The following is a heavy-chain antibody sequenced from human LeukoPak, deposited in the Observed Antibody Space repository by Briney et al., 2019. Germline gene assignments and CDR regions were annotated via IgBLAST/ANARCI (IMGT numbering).Heavy chain of an antibody. CDR2: IGTAGDA. CDR3: AREGRYSTGLDAFDI. D-gene: IGHD2-21*01. Sequence: GGSLRLSCATSGFTFSSYDMHWVRQATGKGLEWVSGIGTAGDAYYPDSVKGRFTISRENAKNSLYLQMNGLRAGDTAVYYCAREGRYSTGLDAFDIWGQGTMVTVSS. V-gene: IGHV3-13*01. CDR1: GFTFSSYD. J-gene: IGHJ3*02.